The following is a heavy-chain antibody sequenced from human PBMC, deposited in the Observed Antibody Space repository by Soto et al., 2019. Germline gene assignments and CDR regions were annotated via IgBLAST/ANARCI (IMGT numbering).Heavy chain of an antibody. J-gene: IGHJ5*02. CDR1: GYSFTSYL. CDR2: IDPSDSYT. D-gene: IGHD3-10*01. CDR3: ARDLLGSGSHKWFDP. V-gene: IGHV5-10-1*01. Sequence: GESLKISFKGSGYSFTSYLISWVRQMPGKGLEWMGRIDPSDSYTNYSPSFQGHVTISADKSISTAYLQWSSLKASDTDMYYCARDLLGSGSHKWFDPCGQRTLVAVSS.